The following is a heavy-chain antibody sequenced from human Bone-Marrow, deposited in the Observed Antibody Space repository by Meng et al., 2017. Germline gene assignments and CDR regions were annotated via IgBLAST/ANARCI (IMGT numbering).Heavy chain of an antibody. Sequence: GSLRLSCTVSGGSISSSSYYWGWIRQPPGKGLEWIGSIYYSGSTYYNPSLKSRVTISVDKSKNQFSLKLSSVTAADTAVYYCARDLFYYYGSGTNPYYYYGMDVWGQGTTVTVSS. CDR2: IYYSGST. CDR1: GGSISSSSYY. J-gene: IGHJ6*02. D-gene: IGHD3-10*01. V-gene: IGHV4-39*07. CDR3: ARDLFYYYGSGTNPYYYYGMDV.